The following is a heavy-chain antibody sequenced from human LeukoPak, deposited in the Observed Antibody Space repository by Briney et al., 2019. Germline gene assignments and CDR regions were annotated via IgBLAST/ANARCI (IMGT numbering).Heavy chain of an antibody. V-gene: IGHV3-7*01. CDR2: IKQDGSEK. CDR1: GFTFSNSW. CDR3: ARFPYYDFWSGYYLDV. J-gene: IGHJ6*03. Sequence: PGGSLRLSCAASGFTFSNSWMSWVRQAPGKGLEWVANIKQDGSEKYYVDSVKGRFTISRDNAKNSLYLQMNSLRAEDTAVYYCARFPYYDFWSGYYLDVWGKGTTVTVSS. D-gene: IGHD3-3*01.